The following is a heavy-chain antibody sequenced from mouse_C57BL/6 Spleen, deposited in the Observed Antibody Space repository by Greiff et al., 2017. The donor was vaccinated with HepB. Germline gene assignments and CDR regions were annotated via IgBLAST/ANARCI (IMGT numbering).Heavy chain of an antibody. J-gene: IGHJ2*01. Sequence: QVHVKQSGAELARPGASVKMSCKASGYTFTSYTMHWVKQRPGQGLEWIGYINPSSGYTKYNQKFKDKATLTADKSSSTAYMQLSSLTSEDSAVYYCASPLSWDASYFDYWGQGTTLTVSS. CDR2: INPSSGYT. CDR3: ASPLSWDASYFDY. CDR1: GYTFTSYT. V-gene: IGHV1-4*01. D-gene: IGHD4-1*01.